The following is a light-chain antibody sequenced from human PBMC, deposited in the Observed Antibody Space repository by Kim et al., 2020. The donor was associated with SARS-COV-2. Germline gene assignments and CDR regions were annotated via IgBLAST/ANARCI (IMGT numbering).Light chain of an antibody. CDR3: SSYAGSITYV. V-gene: IGLV2-8*01. CDR2: DVT. CDR1: SSDVGACNY. Sequence: QSVLTQPPSASGSPGQSVTISCTGTSSDVGACNYVSWYQQHPGKAPKLMIYDVTKRPSGVPDRFSGSKSGNTASLTVSGLQAEDEADYYCSSYAGSITYVIGTGAKVTVL. J-gene: IGLJ1*01.